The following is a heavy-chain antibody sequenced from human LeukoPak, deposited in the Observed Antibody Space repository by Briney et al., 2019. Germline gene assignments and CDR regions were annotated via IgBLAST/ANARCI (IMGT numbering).Heavy chain of an antibody. J-gene: IGHJ4*02. CDR3: ARRCSSTSCYVDY. CDR1: GGSISSSSYY. CDR2: IYYSGST. Sequence: SETLSLTCTVSGGSISSSSYYWGWIRQPPGKGLEWIGSIYYSGSTYYNSSLKSRITISVDTSKNQFSPKLSSVTAADTAVYYCARRCSSTSCYVDYWGQGTLVTVSS. D-gene: IGHD2-2*01. V-gene: IGHV4-39*01.